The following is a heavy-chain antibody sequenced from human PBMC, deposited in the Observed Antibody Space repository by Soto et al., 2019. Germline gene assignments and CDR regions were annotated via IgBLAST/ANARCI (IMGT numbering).Heavy chain of an antibody. D-gene: IGHD3-9*01. J-gene: IGHJ4*02. Sequence: LRLSCAASGFTFSSYAMSWVRQAPGKGLEWVSAISGSGGSTYYADSVKGRFTISRDNSKNTLYLQMNSLRAEDTAVYYCAKDPFDDILTGYYTYYFGYWGQGTLVTVSS. CDR2: ISGSGGST. CDR1: GFTFSSYA. CDR3: AKDPFDDILTGYYTYYFGY. V-gene: IGHV3-23*01.